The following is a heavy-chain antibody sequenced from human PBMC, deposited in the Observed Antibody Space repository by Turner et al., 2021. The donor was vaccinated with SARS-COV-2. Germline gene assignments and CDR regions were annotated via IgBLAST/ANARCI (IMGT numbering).Heavy chain of an antibody. CDR2: ISYDGINK. Sequence: QVQLVESGRGVVDPGGSLSLSCAASGFTSCSYTMHWVRQAPGKGLEWVAVISYDGINKYYEDSVKGRFTISRDNSKNTLYLQMNSVRAEDTAVYYCARDTGDFDLWGRGTLVTVSS. J-gene: IGHJ2*01. V-gene: IGHV3-30-3*01. CDR3: ARDTGDFDL. D-gene: IGHD3-10*01. CDR1: GFTSCSYT.